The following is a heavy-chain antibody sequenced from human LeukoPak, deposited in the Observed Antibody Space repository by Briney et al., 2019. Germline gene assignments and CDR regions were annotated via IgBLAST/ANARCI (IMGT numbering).Heavy chain of an antibody. CDR2: ISRRGNT. CDR3: ARHGEYYFDY. J-gene: IGHJ4*02. Sequence: SETLSLTCAVYGGSFSGYYWSWIRQPPGKGLEWIGQISRRGNTNYNPSLKSRVTISVDTSKNQPSLKLRTVTAADTALYYCARHGEYYFDYWGQGTLVTVSS. CDR1: GGSFSGYY. V-gene: IGHV4-34*01. D-gene: IGHD3-10*01.